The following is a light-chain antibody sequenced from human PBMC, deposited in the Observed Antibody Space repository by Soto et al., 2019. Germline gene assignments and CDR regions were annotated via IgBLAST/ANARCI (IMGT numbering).Light chain of an antibody. V-gene: IGLV1-44*01. CDR2: SNN. CDR1: SSNIGNNP. J-gene: IGLJ1*01. Sequence: QSVLTQPPSASGTPGQRVTVSCSGSSSNIGNNPVNWYQQLPGTAPKLLIYSNNQRPSGVPDRFSGSKSGTSASLAISGLQSEDEADYYCAAWDGSPSGFVFGTGTKVAVL. CDR3: AAWDGSPSGFV.